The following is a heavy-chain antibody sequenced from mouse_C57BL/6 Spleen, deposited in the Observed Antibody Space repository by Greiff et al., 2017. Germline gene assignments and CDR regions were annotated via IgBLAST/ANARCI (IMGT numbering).Heavy chain of an antibody. J-gene: IGHJ1*03. D-gene: IGHD1-1*02. CDR2: INPNNGGT. Sequence: VQLQQSGPELVKPGASVKMSCKASGYTFTDYNMHWVKQSHGKSLEWIGYINPNNGGTSYNQKFKGKATLTVNKSSSTAYMELRSLTSEDSAVYYCAREGYYGSYWYFDVWGTGTTVTVSS. V-gene: IGHV1-22*01. CDR1: GYTFTDYN. CDR3: AREGYYGSYWYFDV.